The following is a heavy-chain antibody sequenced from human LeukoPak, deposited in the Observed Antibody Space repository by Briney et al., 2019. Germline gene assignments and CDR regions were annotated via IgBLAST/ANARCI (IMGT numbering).Heavy chain of an antibody. J-gene: IGHJ6*02. D-gene: IGHD1-14*01. V-gene: IGHV1-2*06. Sequence: ASVKVSCKASGYTFSGYYIHWVRQAPGQGLEWLGRINPNSGVTSYEHKFQGRVTMTRDTSISTVNMELTGLTSDDTAVYYCAREMERAGLYYYYYGMDVWGQGTTVTVSS. CDR1: GYTFSGYY. CDR3: AREMERAGLYYYYYGMDV. CDR2: INPNSGVT.